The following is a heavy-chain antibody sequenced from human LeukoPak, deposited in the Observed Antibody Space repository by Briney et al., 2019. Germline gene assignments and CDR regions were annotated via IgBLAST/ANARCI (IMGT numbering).Heavy chain of an antibody. J-gene: IGHJ4*02. CDR2: ISTSGGTI. CDR1: GFLFSSYE. Sequence: GGSLRLSCAASGFLFSSYEMNWVRQAPGKGLEWVSYISTSGGTIYYADSVKGRFTISRDNAKNSLYLQMNSLRAEDTAVYYCARDSYYGGTQDYWGQGTLVTVSS. V-gene: IGHV3-48*03. CDR3: ARDSYYGGTQDY. D-gene: IGHD4-23*01.